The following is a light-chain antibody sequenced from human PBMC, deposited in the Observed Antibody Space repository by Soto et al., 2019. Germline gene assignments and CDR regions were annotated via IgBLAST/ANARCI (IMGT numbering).Light chain of an antibody. CDR3: GTWDSSLTASRV. CDR1: SSNIGSNF. V-gene: IGLV1-51*02. Sequence: QSVLTQPPSVSAAPGQKVTISCSGSSSNIGSNFVSWYQQLPGTAPKLLIYENNKRPSGIPDRFSGSKSGTSATLDITGLQTGDEADYYCGTWDSSLTASRVFGGGTKVTVL. J-gene: IGLJ3*02. CDR2: ENN.